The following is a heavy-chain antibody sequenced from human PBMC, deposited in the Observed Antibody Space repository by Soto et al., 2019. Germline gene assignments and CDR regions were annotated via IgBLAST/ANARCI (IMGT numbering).Heavy chain of an antibody. CDR2: ISTSNGNT. CDR3: EREYCSSTRCFQPDY. D-gene: IGHD2-2*01. Sequence: QVHLVQSGAEVKMPGASVKVSCKASGYSFTSFGISWVRQAPGQGLEWMGWISTSNGNTKYEQKFQGRVTMTTDTSTSTANMELRSLRSDDTAVYYCEREYCSSTRCFQPDYWGQGTLVTVSS. V-gene: IGHV1-18*04. CDR1: GYSFTSFG. J-gene: IGHJ4*02.